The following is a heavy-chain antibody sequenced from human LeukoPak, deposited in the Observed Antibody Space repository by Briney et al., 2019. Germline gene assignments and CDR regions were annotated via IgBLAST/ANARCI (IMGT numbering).Heavy chain of an antibody. CDR3: ARGRRGWLQLINYYYYYMDV. CDR1: GYTFTSYD. J-gene: IGHJ6*03. CDR2: INPNSGNT. V-gene: IGHV1-8*01. D-gene: IGHD5-24*01. Sequence: ASVKVSCKASGYTFTSYDINWVRQGTGQGLEWMGWINPNSGNTGYAQKFQGRVTMTRNTSISTAYMELGSLRSEDTAVYNCARGRRGWLQLINYYYYYMDVWGKGTTVSVSS.